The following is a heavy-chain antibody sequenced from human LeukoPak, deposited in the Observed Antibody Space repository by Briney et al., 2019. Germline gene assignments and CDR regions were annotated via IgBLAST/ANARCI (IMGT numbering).Heavy chain of an antibody. Sequence: SETLSLTCTVSGGSISSYYWSWIRQPPGKGLEWIGYISYSGNTNYNPSLKSRVTISIDTSKNQFSLKLTSMTAADTAVYYCARHPDLDYWGQGILVTVSS. J-gene: IGHJ4*02. CDR1: GGSISSYY. CDR2: ISYSGNT. CDR3: ARHPDLDY. V-gene: IGHV4-59*08.